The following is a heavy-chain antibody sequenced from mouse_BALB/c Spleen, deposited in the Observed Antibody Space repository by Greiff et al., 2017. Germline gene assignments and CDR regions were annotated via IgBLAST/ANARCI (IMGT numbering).Heavy chain of an antibody. D-gene: IGHD1-1*01. Sequence: VQLKQSGPELVKPGASVKMSCKASGYTFTSYVMHWVKQKPGQGLEWIGYINPYNDGTKYNEKFKGKATLTSDKSSSTAYMELSSLTSEDSAVYYCAREVVTTVLRFDYWGQGTTLTVSS. J-gene: IGHJ2*01. V-gene: IGHV1-14*01. CDR3: AREVVTTVLRFDY. CDR1: GYTFTSYV. CDR2: INPYNDGT.